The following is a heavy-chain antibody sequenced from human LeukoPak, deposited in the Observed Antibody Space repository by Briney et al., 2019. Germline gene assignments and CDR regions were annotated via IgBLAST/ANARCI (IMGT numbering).Heavy chain of an antibody. CDR2: IKEDGTEA. J-gene: IGHJ4*02. V-gene: IGHV3-7*03. D-gene: IGHD5-24*01. Sequence: GGSLRLSCAASGFMFSSNWMSWVRLAPGKGLEWVANIKEDGTEAYYVDSVKGRFTISRDNAKNSLYLQMNSLRVEDTAVYYCAKEGRSLQTYWGQGTLVTVSS. CDR3: AKEGRSLQTY. CDR1: GFMFSSNW.